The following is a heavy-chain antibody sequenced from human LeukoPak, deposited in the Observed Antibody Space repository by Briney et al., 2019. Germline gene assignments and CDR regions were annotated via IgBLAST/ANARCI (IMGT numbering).Heavy chain of an antibody. CDR1: GFTFGSYW. J-gene: IGHJ4*02. D-gene: IGHD5-24*01. CDR2: IKQDGSEK. CDR3: ASRVFDY. Sequence: GGSLRLFCAASGFTFGSYWMIWVRQAPGKGLEWVANIKQDGSEKNYVDSVKGRFTISRDNTRNSLYLQMSSLRAEDTAVYYCASRVFDYWGQGTLVTVSS. V-gene: IGHV3-7*01.